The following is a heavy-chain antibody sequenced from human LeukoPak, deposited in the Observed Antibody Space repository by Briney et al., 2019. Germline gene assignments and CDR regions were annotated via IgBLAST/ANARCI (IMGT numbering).Heavy chain of an antibody. V-gene: IGHV1-18*01. CDR2: ISAYNGNT. Sequence: GASVKVSCKASGGTFSSYAISWVRQAPGQGLEWMGWISAYNGNTNYAQKLQGRVTMTTDTSTSTAYMELRSLRSDDTAVYYCARARMPETTDYWGQGTLVTVSS. D-gene: IGHD1-14*01. CDR1: GGTFSSYA. CDR3: ARARMPETTDY. J-gene: IGHJ4*02.